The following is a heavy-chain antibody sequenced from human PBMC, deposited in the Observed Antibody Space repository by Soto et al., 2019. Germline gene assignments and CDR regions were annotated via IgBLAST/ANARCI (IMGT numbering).Heavy chain of an antibody. CDR1: GFTFSSYS. D-gene: IGHD2-2*01. J-gene: IGHJ5*02. CDR2: ISSSSSTI. CDR3: ARDTRYCSSTSCYNWFDP. Sequence: GGSLRLSCAASGFTFSSYSMNWVRQAPGKGLEWVSYISSSSSTIYYADSVKGRFTISRDNAKNSLYLQMNSLRAEDTAVYCCARDTRYCSSTSCYNWFDPWGQGTLVTVSS. V-gene: IGHV3-48*01.